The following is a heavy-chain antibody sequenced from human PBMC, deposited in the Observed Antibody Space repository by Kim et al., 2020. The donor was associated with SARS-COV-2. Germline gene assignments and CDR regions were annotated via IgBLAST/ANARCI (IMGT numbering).Heavy chain of an antibody. J-gene: IGHJ4*02. CDR1: GGSISSGDYY. Sequence: SETLSLTCTVSGGSISSGDYYWSWIRQPPGKGLEWIGYIYYSGSTYYNPSLKSRVTISVDTSKNQFSLKLSSVTAADTAVYYCARDPNSDSSGYYYWGQGTLVTVSS. D-gene: IGHD3-22*01. CDR3: ARDPNSDSSGYYY. CDR2: IYYSGST. V-gene: IGHV4-30-4*01.